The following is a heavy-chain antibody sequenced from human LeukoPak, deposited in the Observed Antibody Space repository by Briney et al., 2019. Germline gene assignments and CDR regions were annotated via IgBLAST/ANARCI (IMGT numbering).Heavy chain of an antibody. D-gene: IGHD6-13*01. J-gene: IGHJ4*02. Sequence: ASVKVSCKASGYIFTSYAMHWVRQAPGQRLEWMGWINAGNGNTKYSRKFQGRVTITRDTSASTAYMELSSLRSEDTAVYYCARVLGIAAAEPYYWGQGTLVTVSS. CDR3: ARVLGIAAAEPYY. CDR2: INAGNGNT. V-gene: IGHV1-3*01. CDR1: GYIFTSYA.